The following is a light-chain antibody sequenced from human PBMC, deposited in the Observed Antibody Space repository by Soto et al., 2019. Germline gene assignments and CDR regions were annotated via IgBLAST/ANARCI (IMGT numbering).Light chain of an antibody. Sequence: DIPMTQSPSTLSASVGDRVTITCRASQSISSWLAWYQQKPGKAPKLLIYKASSLESGVPSRFSGGGSGTEFTLTISSLQPDDFAPYYCQQYNSGGFTFGPGTKVDIK. CDR2: KAS. CDR3: QQYNSGGFT. J-gene: IGKJ3*01. CDR1: QSISSW. V-gene: IGKV1-5*03.